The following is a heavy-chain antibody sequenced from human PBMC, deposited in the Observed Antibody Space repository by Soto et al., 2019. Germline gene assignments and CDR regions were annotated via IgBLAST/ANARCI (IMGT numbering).Heavy chain of an antibody. CDR3: GRAHLGTDRYILEPFDP. CDR1: GDSVSSNSAT. D-gene: IGHD1-1*01. V-gene: IGHV6-1*01. J-gene: IGHJ5*02. Sequence: PSQTLSLTCANSGDSVSSNSATWNWIRQSPSRGLEWLGRTYYRSKWYNDYAISVKSRITINPDTSKNQFSLQLNSVIPEDTAVYYCGRAHLGTDRYILEPFDPWGQGTLVTVSS. CDR2: TYYRSKWYN.